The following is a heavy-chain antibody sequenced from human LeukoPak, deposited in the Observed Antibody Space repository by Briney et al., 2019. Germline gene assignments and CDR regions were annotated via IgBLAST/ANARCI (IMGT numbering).Heavy chain of an antibody. D-gene: IGHD3-9*01. CDR3: ARDPPVLRYFDWSQTPSYYYYGMDV. V-gene: IGHV1-18*01. J-gene: IGHJ6*02. CDR2: SSAYNGKT. Sequence: ASVKVSCKASGYTFTSYVISGVRQAPGQGLEWVGLSSAYNGKTNSAQKLQGRVTMTTDTSTSTAYMELRSLRSDDTAAYYCARDPPVLRYFDWSQTPSYYYYGMDVWGQGTTVTVSS. CDR1: GYTFTSYV.